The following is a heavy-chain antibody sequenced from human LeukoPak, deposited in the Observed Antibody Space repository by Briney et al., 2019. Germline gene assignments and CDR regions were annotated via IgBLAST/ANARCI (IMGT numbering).Heavy chain of an antibody. Sequence: GGSLRLSCAASGNYWMHWVRQAPGQGLEWVSAISGSGGITYYADSVKGRFTISRDNSKTTLYLQMNSLRAEDTAVYYCAKVDSWELDYWGQGTLVTVSS. CDR3: AKVDSWELDY. J-gene: IGHJ4*02. D-gene: IGHD1-26*01. CDR1: GNYW. V-gene: IGHV3-23*01. CDR2: ISGSGGIT.